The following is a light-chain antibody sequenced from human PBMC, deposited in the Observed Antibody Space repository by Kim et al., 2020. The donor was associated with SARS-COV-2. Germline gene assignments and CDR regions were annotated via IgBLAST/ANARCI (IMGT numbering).Light chain of an antibody. J-gene: IGKJ1*01. CDR2: AAS. Sequence: LGERATLSCRASQSVYSSYVAWYQQKPGTAPRLLIYAASSRATGIPDRFSGSGSGTDFTLTISRLEPEDFAVYYCQQHDNSPSWTFGQGTKVDIK. CDR3: QQHDNSPSWT. CDR1: QSVYSSY. V-gene: IGKV3-20*01.